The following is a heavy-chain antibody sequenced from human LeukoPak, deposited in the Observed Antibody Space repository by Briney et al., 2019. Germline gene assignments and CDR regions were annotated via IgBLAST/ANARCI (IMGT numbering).Heavy chain of an antibody. CDR3: ARDRGGSCCHFDY. J-gene: IGHJ4*02. V-gene: IGHV4-38-2*02. Sequence: SQTLSLTCTVSGGSISSGYYWGWIRPPPGKGLEWIRSIYHSGSTYYNPSLKSRVTISVDTSKNQFSLKLSSVTAADTAVYYCARDRGGSCCHFDYWGQGTLVTVFS. CDR1: GGSISSGYY. D-gene: IGHD2-15*01. CDR2: IYHSGST.